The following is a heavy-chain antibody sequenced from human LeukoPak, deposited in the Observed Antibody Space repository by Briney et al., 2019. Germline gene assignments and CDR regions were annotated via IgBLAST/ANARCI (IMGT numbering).Heavy chain of an antibody. CDR3: TRMATGIFDWFDP. Sequence: GGSLRLSCTASGFTFGDYAMSWFRQAPGKGLEWVGFIRSKAYGGTTEYAASVKGRFTISRDDSKSIACLQMNSLKTEDTAVYYCTRMATGIFDWFDPWGQGTLVTVSS. J-gene: IGHJ5*02. V-gene: IGHV3-49*03. CDR1: GFTFGDYA. D-gene: IGHD5-24*01. CDR2: IRSKAYGGTT.